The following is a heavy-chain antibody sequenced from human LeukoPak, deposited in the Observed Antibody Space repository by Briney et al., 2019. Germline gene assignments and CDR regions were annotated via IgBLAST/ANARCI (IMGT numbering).Heavy chain of an antibody. D-gene: IGHD6-13*01. J-gene: IGHJ4*02. CDR2: INAGNGNT. CDR3: ARGYNTSWSGGADY. V-gene: IGHV1-3*01. CDR1: GFTFTSYA. Sequence: GGSLRLSCAASGFTFTSYAMHWVRQAPGQRLEWMGWINAGNGNTKYSQKFQGRVTITRDTSASIAFMELSSLRSEDTAVYYCARGYNTSWSGGADYWGQGTLVTVSS.